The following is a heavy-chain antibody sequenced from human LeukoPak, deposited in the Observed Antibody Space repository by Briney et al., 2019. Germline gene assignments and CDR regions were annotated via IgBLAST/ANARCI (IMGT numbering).Heavy chain of an antibody. CDR1: GFSFNSYW. CDR2: IHLDGSEK. Sequence: GGTLRLSCAASGFSFNSYWMSWVRQAPGNGPEWVANIHLDGSEKYYVDSVKGRFTISRDNAKNSVYLEMNSLRAEDTAVYYCARRGGWYDACFDHWGQGSLVTVSS. V-gene: IGHV3-7*03. CDR3: ARRGGWYDACFDH. D-gene: IGHD6-19*01. J-gene: IGHJ4*02.